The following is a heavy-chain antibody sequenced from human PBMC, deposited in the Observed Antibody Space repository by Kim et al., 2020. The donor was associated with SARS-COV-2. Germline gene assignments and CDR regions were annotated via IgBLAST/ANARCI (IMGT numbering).Heavy chain of an antibody. J-gene: IGHJ6*01. CDR3: ARDIVVVPAASSGAAAANSDDYYYYGMDV. CDR2: IKQAGSEK. V-gene: IGHV3-7*03. Sequence: RYRQGQGKGLEVVANIKQAGSEKYYVDSLKGRLTISRDNAKNSLYLQMNSLRAEDTAVYYCARDIVVVPAASSGAAAANSDDYYYYGMDV. D-gene: IGHD2-2*01.